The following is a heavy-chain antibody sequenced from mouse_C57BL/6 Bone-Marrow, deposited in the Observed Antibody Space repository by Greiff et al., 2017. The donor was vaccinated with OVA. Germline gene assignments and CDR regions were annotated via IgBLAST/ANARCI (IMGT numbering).Heavy chain of an antibody. Sequence: QVQLQQSGSELRSPGSSVKLSCKDFDSAVFPIAYMSWVRQKPGHGFEWIGGILPSIGRTIYGEKFEDKATSDADTLSNTAYLVLNSLTSEDSANYYCARKGTGYWYFDVWGTGTTVTVSS. J-gene: IGHJ1*03. D-gene: IGHD3-3*01. CDR1: DSAVFPIAY. CDR2: ILPSIGRT. CDR3: ARKGTGYWYFDV. V-gene: IGHV15-2*01.